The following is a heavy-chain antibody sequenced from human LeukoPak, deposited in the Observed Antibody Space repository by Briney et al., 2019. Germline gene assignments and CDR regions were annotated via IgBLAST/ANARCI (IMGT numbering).Heavy chain of an antibody. CDR1: GFTFSSYS. V-gene: IGHV3-21*01. Sequence: GGSLRLSCAASGFTFSSYSMNWVRQAPGKGLEWVSFIRSSSSDIYYADSVKGRYTISRDNAKNSLYLQMDSLRAEDTAVYYCARVRSGSLDYWGQGTLVTVSS. J-gene: IGHJ4*02. CDR2: IRSSSSDI. D-gene: IGHD1-26*01. CDR3: ARVRSGSLDY.